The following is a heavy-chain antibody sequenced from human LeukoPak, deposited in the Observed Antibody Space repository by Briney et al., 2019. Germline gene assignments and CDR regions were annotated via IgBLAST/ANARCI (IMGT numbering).Heavy chain of an antibody. V-gene: IGHV1-2*02. Sequence: ASVKVSCKASGYTFTGYYMHWVRQAPGQGLEWMGWISPNSGGTNYAQKFQGRVTMTRDTSISTAYMELSRLRSDDTAVYYCAKDQGGGDGYNYDYFDYWGQGTLVTVSS. D-gene: IGHD5-24*01. J-gene: IGHJ4*02. CDR3: AKDQGGGDGYNYDYFDY. CDR2: ISPNSGGT. CDR1: GYTFTGYY.